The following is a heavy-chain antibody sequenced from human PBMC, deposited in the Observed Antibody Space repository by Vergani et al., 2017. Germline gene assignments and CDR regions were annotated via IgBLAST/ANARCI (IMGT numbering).Heavy chain of an antibody. V-gene: IGHV3-15*01. Sequence: EVQLVESGGGLVKPGGSLRLSCAASGFTFSNAWMIWVRQAPGKGLEWVGHIKSKTDGGTTDYAAPVKGRFTISRDNAKNSLYLQMNSLRAEDTAVYYCARDRGSTVTPWPYFDYWGQGTLVTVSS. J-gene: IGHJ4*02. CDR3: ARDRGSTVTPWPYFDY. CDR1: GFTFSNAW. D-gene: IGHD4-17*01. CDR2: IKSKTDGGTT.